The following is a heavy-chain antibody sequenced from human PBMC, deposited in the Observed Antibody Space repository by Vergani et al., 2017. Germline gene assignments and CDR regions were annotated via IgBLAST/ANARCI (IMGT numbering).Heavy chain of an antibody. CDR1: GGSISSSSYY. D-gene: IGHD3-3*01. J-gene: IGHJ4*02. Sequence: QLQLQESGPGLVKPSETLSLTCTVSGGSISSSSYYWGWIRQPPGKGLAWIGIIYYSGSTYYHPSLKSRVTISVDTSKNQFSLKLSSVTAAYTAVYYCARVFRRSLIDYWGQGTLVTVSS. V-gene: IGHV4-39*07. CDR2: IYYSGST. CDR3: ARVFRRSLIDY.